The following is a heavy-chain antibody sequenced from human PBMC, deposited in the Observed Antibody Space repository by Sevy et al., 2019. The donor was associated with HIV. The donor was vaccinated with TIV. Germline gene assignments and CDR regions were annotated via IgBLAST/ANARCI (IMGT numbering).Heavy chain of an antibody. J-gene: IGHJ4*02. CDR3: AGENAWGRGYS. V-gene: IGHV4-59*08. CDR1: GGPFPGPY. D-gene: IGHD1-26*01. Sequence: SETLSLTGPFSGGPFPGPYGNWIRRPPGKGLEWIRNTYYNGHINYNPSLKSRVTLSLDTSKNQFSLRLSSVTAADTAMYYCAGENAWGRGYSWGQGTLVTVSS. CDR2: TYYNGHI.